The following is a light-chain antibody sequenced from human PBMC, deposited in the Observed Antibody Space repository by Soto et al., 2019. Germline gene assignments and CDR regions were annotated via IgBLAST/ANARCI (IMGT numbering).Light chain of an antibody. CDR3: QSYNKWTLA. CDR1: ESLFGF. Sequence: DIVLTQSPATLSVSPGDRVTLSCRASESLFGFLAWYQQKPGQAPRLLMYGVSTRATGIPARFSGGGSATDFTLTISRQPSEDSAFYFCQSYNKWTLASGLGTRL. V-gene: IGKV3-15*01. J-gene: IGKJ2*01. CDR2: GVS.